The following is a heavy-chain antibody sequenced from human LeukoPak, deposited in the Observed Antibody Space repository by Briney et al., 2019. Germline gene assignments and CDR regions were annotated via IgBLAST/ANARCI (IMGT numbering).Heavy chain of an antibody. D-gene: IGHD6-19*01. J-gene: IGHJ4*02. Sequence: PSETLSLTCTVSGGSISSYYWSWIRQPPGKGLEWIGYIYYSGSTNYNPSLKSRVTISVDTSKNQFSLKLSSVTAADTAVYYCARRLRGYSSGWTPYDYWGQGTLVTVSS. V-gene: IGHV4-59*01. CDR3: ARRLRGYSSGWTPYDY. CDR1: GGSISSYY. CDR2: IYYSGST.